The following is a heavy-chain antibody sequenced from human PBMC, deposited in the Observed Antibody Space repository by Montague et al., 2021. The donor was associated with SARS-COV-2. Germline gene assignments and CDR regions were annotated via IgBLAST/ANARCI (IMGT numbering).Heavy chain of an antibody. D-gene: IGHD1-26*01. V-gene: IGHV4-59*01. CDR2: IYYSWST. Sequence: SETLSLTCTVSGGSISSYYWSWIRQPPGKGLEWIGYIYYSWSTNYNPSLKSRVTILVDMSKNQFSLMLSAVTAADTAAYYCARGMGGSYLYYFDYWGQGTLVTVSS. CDR1: GGSISSYY. CDR3: ARGMGGSYLYYFDY. J-gene: IGHJ4*02.